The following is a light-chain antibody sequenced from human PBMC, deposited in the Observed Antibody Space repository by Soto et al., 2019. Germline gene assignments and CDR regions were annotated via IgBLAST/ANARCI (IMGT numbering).Light chain of an antibody. Sequence: DIQLTQSPSFLSASVGDRVAITRRASQGISNYVAWYHQKPGKAPKLLIYSASSLQSGVPSRFSGSGSGTEFTLTITNLQPEDFATYYCQQLNSYHRTFGQGTKVDIK. CDR3: QQLNSYHRT. J-gene: IGKJ1*01. CDR1: QGISNY. CDR2: SAS. V-gene: IGKV1-9*01.